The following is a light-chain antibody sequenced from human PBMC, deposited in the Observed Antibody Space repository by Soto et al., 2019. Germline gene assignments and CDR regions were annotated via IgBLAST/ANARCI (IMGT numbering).Light chain of an antibody. CDR1: QTISTW. V-gene: IGKV1-5*03. J-gene: IGKJ2*01. CDR2: KAS. CDR3: QQYNTSPYT. Sequence: DIQMTQSPSTLSASVGDRVTITCRASQTISTWLAWYQQKSGRAPKLLISKASSLESGVPSRFSGSGSGTEFTLTISSLQPDDFAIYYCQQYNTSPYTFGQGTNLDIK.